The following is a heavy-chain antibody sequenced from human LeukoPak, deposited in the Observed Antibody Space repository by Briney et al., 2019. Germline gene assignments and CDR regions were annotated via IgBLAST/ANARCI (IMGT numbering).Heavy chain of an antibody. J-gene: IGHJ3*02. D-gene: IGHD3-10*01. Sequence: GESLRLSCGVSGFSLSTYEMNWVRQPPGKGLEWDSYIGTSGSTIGYADSVKGRFTISRDNAKNSLYLQTTSRRAEDTAIYYCAGELWFGEFDAFDIWGQGTMVTVSS. V-gene: IGHV3-48*03. CDR2: IGTSGSTI. CDR3: AGELWFGEFDAFDI. CDR1: GFSLSTYE.